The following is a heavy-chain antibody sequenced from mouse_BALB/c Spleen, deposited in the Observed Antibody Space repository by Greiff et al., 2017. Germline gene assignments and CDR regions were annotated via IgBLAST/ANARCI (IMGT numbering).Heavy chain of an antibody. D-gene: IGHD3-2*01. CDR1: GYTFTSYV. J-gene: IGHJ3*01. CDR2: INPYNDGT. V-gene: IGHV1-14*01. Sequence: SGPELVKPGASVKMSCKASGYTFTSYVMHWVKQKPGQGLEWIGYINPYNDGTKYNEKFKGKATLTSDKSSSTAYMELSSLTSEDSAVYYCALDSSGYVAWFAYWGQGTLVTVSA. CDR3: ALDSSGYVAWFAY.